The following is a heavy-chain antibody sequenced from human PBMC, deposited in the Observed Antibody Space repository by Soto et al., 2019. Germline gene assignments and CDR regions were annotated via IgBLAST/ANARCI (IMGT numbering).Heavy chain of an antibody. Sequence: QVQLVESGGGVVQPGRSLRLSCAASGFTFSSYAMHWVRKAPGKGLEWVAVISYDGSNKYYADSVKGRFTISRDNSKNALYLTMNSLRAEDTAVYYCAREGDFRVMDVWGQGTTVTVSS. CDR1: GFTFSSYA. CDR3: AREGDFRVMDV. CDR2: ISYDGSNK. V-gene: IGHV3-30-3*01. D-gene: IGHD3-3*01. J-gene: IGHJ6*02.